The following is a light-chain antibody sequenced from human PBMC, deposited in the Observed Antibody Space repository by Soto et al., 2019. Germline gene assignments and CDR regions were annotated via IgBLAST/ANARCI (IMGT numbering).Light chain of an antibody. J-gene: IGLJ3*02. V-gene: IGLV2-23*02. CDR2: EVN. CDR3: CSYVGSSILM. CDR1: SSDVGLYNL. Sequence: QSALTQPASVSGSHGQSITISCTGTSSDVGLYNLVSWYQQLPGKAPKLIIYEVNERPSGISDRFSGSKSGNTASLTISGLQDEDEADYYCCSYVGSSILMFGGGTQLTVL.